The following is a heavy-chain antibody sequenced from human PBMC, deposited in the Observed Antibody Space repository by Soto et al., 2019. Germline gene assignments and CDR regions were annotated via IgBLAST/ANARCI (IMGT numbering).Heavy chain of an antibody. CDR3: EAAPRY. Sequence: XXTLSLTCTVSCGSVSSYDWSWIRQPPGTPXEWIGXIYDSANTTYXXSLKSPVXXSVAKSKNKISLQITSVPAADTAVYYCEAAPRYWGQETLVTASS. CDR2: IYDSANT. V-gene: IGHV4-59*02. D-gene: IGHD2-15*01. J-gene: IGHJ4*02. CDR1: CGSVSSYD.